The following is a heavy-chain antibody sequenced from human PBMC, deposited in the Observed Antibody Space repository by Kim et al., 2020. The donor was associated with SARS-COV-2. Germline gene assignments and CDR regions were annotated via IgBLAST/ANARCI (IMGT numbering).Heavy chain of an antibody. CDR1: GGSFSGYY. J-gene: IGHJ3*02. D-gene: IGHD3-22*01. V-gene: IGHV4-34*01. Sequence: SETLSLTCAVYGGSFSGYYWSWIRQPPGKGLEWIGEINHSGSTNYNPSLKSRVTISVDTSKNQFSLKLSSVTAADTAVYYCARAYLPPFYYDSSGYYYVEAFDIWGQGKMVTVPP. CDR3: ARAYLPPFYYDSSGYYYVEAFDI. CDR2: INHSGST.